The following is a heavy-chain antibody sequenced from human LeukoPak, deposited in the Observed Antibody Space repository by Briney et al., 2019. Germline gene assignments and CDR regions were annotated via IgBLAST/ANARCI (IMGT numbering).Heavy chain of an antibody. V-gene: IGHV1-69*04. CDR2: IIPIFGIA. CDR1: GATFRSYA. CDR3: ARGGYYYDSSGYYPYYFDY. Sequence: GSSVKVSCKASGATFRSYAISWVRQAPGQGLGWMGRIIPIFGIADSAQKFQGRVTITADKSTSTAYMELSSLRSEDTAVYYCARGGYYYDSSGYYPYYFDYWGQGTLVTVSS. J-gene: IGHJ4*02. D-gene: IGHD3-22*01.